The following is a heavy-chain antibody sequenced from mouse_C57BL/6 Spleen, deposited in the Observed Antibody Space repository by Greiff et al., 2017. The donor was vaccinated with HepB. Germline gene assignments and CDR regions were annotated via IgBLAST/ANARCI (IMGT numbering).Heavy chain of an antibody. CDR1: GYSITSGYY. CDR3: ARVGYYYGSSLYFGV. J-gene: IGHJ1*03. Sequence: EVQLQESGPGLVKPSQSLSLTCSVTGYSITSGYYWNWIRQFPGNKLEWMGYISYDGSNNYNPSLKNRISITRDTSKNQFFLKLNSGTTEDTATYYCARVGYYYGSSLYFGVWGTGTTVTVSS. V-gene: IGHV3-6*01. CDR2: ISYDGSN. D-gene: IGHD1-1*01.